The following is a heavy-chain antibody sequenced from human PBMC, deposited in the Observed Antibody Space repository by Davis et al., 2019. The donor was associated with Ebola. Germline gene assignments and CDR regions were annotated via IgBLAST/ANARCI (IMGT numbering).Heavy chain of an antibody. J-gene: IGHJ6*02. D-gene: IGHD2-8*02. CDR3: ARVWGDCTGGVCYTGYYYYGMDV. V-gene: IGHV1-46*01. CDR1: GYTFTSYY. CDR2: INPSGGST. Sequence: AASVKVSCKASGYTFTSYYMHWVRQAPGQGLEWMGIINPSGGSTSYAQKFQGRVTMTRDTSTSTVYMELSSLRSEDTAVYYCARVWGDCTGGVCYTGYYYYGMDVWGQGTTVTVSS.